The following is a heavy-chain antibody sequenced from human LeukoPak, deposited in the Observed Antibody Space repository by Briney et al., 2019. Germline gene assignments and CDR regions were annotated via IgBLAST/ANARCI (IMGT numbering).Heavy chain of an antibody. D-gene: IGHD3-10*01. CDR2: INPNSGGT. V-gene: IGHV1-2*02. J-gene: IGHJ3*02. CDR3: AKLGGSETNAFDI. CDR1: GYTFTGYY. Sequence: RASVKVSCKASGYTFTGYYMHWVRQAPGQGLEWMGWINPNSGGTNYAQKFQGRVTMTRDTSISTAYMELSRLRSDDTAVYYCAKLGGSETNAFDIWGQGTMVTVSS.